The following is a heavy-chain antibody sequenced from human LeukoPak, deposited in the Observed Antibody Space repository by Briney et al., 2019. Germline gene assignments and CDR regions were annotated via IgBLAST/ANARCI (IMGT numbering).Heavy chain of an antibody. J-gene: IGHJ5*02. CDR1: GFTFSNYA. CDR3: ARDYYDSSGLARFDP. Sequence: GGSLRLSCAASGFTFSNYAMSWVRQAPGKGLEWVSTLSGTGGSTYYADSVKGRFTISRDNSKNTLYLQMNSLRAEDTAVYYCARDYYDSSGLARFDPWGQGTLVTVSS. CDR2: LSGTGGST. V-gene: IGHV3-23*01. D-gene: IGHD3-22*01.